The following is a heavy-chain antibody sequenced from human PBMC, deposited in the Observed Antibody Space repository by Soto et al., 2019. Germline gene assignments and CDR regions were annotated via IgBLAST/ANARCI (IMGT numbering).Heavy chain of an antibody. V-gene: IGHV3-48*02. CDR2: ISSSSSTI. J-gene: IGHJ6*02. D-gene: IGHD3-22*01. CDR1: GFTFSSYS. Sequence: EVQLVESGGGLVQPGGSLRLSCAASGFTFSSYSMNWVRQAPGKGLEWVSYISSSSSTIYYADSVKGRFTISRDNAKNTLYLQMNSLRDEDTAVYYCARDPSYYYDSSGYPSHYYYGMDVWGQGTKVTVSS. CDR3: ARDPSYYYDSSGYPSHYYYGMDV.